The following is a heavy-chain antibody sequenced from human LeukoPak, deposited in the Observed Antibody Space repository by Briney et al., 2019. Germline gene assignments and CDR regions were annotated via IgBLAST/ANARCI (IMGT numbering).Heavy chain of an antibody. D-gene: IGHD6-13*01. J-gene: IGHJ4*02. V-gene: IGHV3-7*03. CDR3: VKNSGWYCLDY. CDR2: INGDGSHS. Sequence: PGGSLRLSCAASGFSFSNYWMTWVRQAPGKGLERVADINGDGSHSYCVDSVKGRFTLSRDNAKNSLFLQMNNLRAEDTAVYYCVKNSGWYCLDYWGQGTLVTVSS. CDR1: GFSFSNYW.